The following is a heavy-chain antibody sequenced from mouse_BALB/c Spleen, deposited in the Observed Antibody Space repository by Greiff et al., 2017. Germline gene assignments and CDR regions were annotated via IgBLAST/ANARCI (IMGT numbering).Heavy chain of an antibody. CDR1: GFTFSSYA. J-gene: IGHJ1*01. CDR2: ISSGGSYT. Sequence: EVNVVESGGGLVKPGGSLKLSCAASGFTFSSYAMSWVRQSPEKRLEWVAEISSGGSYTYYPDTVTGRFTISRDNAKNTLYLEMSSLRSEDTAMYYCARMITRDFDVWGAGTTVTVSS. D-gene: IGHD2-4*01. V-gene: IGHV5-9-4*01. CDR3: ARMITRDFDV.